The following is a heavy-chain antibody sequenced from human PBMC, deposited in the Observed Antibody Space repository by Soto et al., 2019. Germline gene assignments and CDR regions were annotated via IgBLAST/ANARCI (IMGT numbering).Heavy chain of an antibody. V-gene: IGHV3-48*03. J-gene: IGHJ4*02. Sequence: GGSLRLSCAASGFTFSSYAMSWVRQAPGKGLEWVSYISSSGSTIYYADSVKGRFTISRDNAKNSLYLQMNSLRAEDTAVYYCARGNDFWSGYYFDYWGQGTLVTVSS. D-gene: IGHD3-3*01. CDR3: ARGNDFWSGYYFDY. CDR1: GFTFSSYA. CDR2: ISSSGSTI.